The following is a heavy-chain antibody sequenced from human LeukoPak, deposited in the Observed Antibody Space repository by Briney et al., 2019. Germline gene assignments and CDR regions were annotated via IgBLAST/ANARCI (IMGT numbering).Heavy chain of an antibody. V-gene: IGHV3-53*01. J-gene: IGHJ4*02. D-gene: IGHD4-17*01. Sequence: GGSLRLSCAASGFAVRTNYMSWVRQPPGKGLEWVSVFYTGGSTYYADSVKGRFTISRDSSKNTVYLLMNNLRAEDTAMYFWARASTVMKPFDYWGQGTLVTVSS. CDR2: FYTGGST. CDR1: GFAVRTNY. CDR3: ARASTVMKPFDY.